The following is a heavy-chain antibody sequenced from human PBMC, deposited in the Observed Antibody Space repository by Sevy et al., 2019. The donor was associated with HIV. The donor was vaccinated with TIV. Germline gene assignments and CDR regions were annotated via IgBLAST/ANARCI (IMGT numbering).Heavy chain of an antibody. J-gene: IGHJ5*02. CDR1: GFSFRTNG. Sequence: GGSLRLSCVGSGFSFRTNGMHWVRQAPGKGLDWVAVISKNGDYKSYADSVKGRFTISRDNSKNTLYLQMNSLRTEDTAVYYCAKNMGYSIGWDSRFDPWGQGTLVTVSS. CDR2: ISKNGDYK. D-gene: IGHD5-18*01. V-gene: IGHV3-30*18. CDR3: AKNMGYSIGWDSRFDP.